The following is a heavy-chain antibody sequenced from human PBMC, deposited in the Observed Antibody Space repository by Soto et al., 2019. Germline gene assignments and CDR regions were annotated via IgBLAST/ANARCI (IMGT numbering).Heavy chain of an antibody. CDR1: GFTFSSYA. V-gene: IGHV3-23*01. Sequence: PGGSLRLSCAASGFTFSSYAMSWVRQAPGKGLEWVSGISGSGGSTYYADSVTGRFTISRDNSKNTLYLQMNSLRAEDTAVYYCAKTFYDFWSGYQNWFDPWGQGTLVTVSS. D-gene: IGHD3-3*01. CDR2: ISGSGGST. J-gene: IGHJ5*02. CDR3: AKTFYDFWSGYQNWFDP.